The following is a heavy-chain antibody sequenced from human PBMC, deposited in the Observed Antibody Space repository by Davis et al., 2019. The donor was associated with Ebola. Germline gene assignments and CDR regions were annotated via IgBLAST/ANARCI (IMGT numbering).Heavy chain of an antibody. Sequence: ASVKVSCKASGYTFTSYYMHWVRQAPGQGLEWMGIINPSGGSTSCAQKFQGRVTMTRDTSTSTVYMELSSLRSEDTAVYYCARDEVVGAYIDYWGQGTLVTVSS. CDR1: GYTFTSYY. V-gene: IGHV1-46*01. CDR3: ARDEVVGAYIDY. D-gene: IGHD1-26*01. CDR2: INPSGGST. J-gene: IGHJ4*02.